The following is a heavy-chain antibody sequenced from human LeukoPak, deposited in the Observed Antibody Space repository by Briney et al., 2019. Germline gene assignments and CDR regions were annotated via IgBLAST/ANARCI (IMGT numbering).Heavy chain of an antibody. D-gene: IGHD6-19*01. CDR3: AKVGWAHY. CDR1: GSTFSSYD. V-gene: IGHV3-23*01. Sequence: GGSLRLSCAASGSTFSSYDISWVRQAPGKGLEWVSAISDSGGDTYYADSVKGRFTISRDNSKNTLYLQMNSLRAEDTAVYYCAKVGWAHYWGQGTLVTVSS. CDR2: ISDSGGDT. J-gene: IGHJ4*02.